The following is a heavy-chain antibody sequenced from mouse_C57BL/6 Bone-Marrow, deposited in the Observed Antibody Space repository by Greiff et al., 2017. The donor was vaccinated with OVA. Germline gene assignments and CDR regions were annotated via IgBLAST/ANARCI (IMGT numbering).Heavy chain of an antibody. CDR1: GFTFSDYY. Sequence: VQLKESEGGLVQPGSSMKLSCTASGFTFSDYYMAWVRQVPEKGLEWVANINYDGSSTYYLDSLKSRFIISRDNAKNILYLQMSSLKSEDTATYDCARGIYDGYYCDFDYWGQGTTLTVSA. D-gene: IGHD2-3*01. CDR2: INYDGSST. CDR3: ARGIYDGYYCDFDY. V-gene: IGHV5-16*01. J-gene: IGHJ2*01.